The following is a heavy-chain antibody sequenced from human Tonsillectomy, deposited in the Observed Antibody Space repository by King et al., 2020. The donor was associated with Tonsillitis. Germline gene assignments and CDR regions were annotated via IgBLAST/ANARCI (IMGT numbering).Heavy chain of an antibody. CDR2: IYYSGST. J-gene: IGHJ3*02. V-gene: IGHV4-39*07. CDR1: GGSISSSSYY. Sequence: LQLQESGPGLVKPSETLSLTCTVSGGSISSSSYYWGWIRQPPGKGLEWIGSIYYSGSTYYNPSLKSRVTISVDTSKNQFSLKLSSVTAADTAVYYCARTHDYGDPFDIWGQGTMVTVSS. CDR3: ARTHDYGDPFDI. D-gene: IGHD4-17*01.